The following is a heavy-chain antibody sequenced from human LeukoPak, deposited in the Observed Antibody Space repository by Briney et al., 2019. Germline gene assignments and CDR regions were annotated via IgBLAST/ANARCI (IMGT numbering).Heavy chain of an antibody. CDR1: GYTFTGYY. J-gene: IGHJ5*02. CDR3: ARAYGSGSYHNWFDP. V-gene: IGHV1-2*02. Sequence: WASVKVSCKASGYTFTGYYMHWVRQAPGQGLEWMGWINPNSGGTNYAQKFQGRVTMTRDTSISTAYMELSRLRSDDTAVYYCARAYGSGSYHNWFDPWGQGTLVTVSS. D-gene: IGHD3-10*01. CDR2: INPNSGGT.